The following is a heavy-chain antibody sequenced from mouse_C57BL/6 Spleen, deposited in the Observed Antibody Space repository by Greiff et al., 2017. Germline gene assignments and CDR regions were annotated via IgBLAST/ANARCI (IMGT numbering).Heavy chain of an antibody. J-gene: IGHJ4*01. CDR1: GFTFSDYY. V-gene: IGHV5-12*01. Sequence: EVKLVESGGGLVQPGGSLKLSCAASGFTFSDYYMYWVRQTPEKRLEWVAYISNGGGSTYYPDTVKGRFTISRDNAKNTLYLQMSRLKSEDTAMYYCARQRIYDGYFYAMDYWGQGTSVTVSS. CDR3: ARQRIYDGYFYAMDY. CDR2: ISNGGGST. D-gene: IGHD2-3*01.